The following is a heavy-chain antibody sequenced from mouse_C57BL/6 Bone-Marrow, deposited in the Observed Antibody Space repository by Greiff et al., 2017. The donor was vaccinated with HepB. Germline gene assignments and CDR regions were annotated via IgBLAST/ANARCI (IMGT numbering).Heavy chain of an antibody. CDR2: INPNNGGT. J-gene: IGHJ4*01. CDR3: TRSHWGYFAMDY. V-gene: IGHV1-18*01. CDR1: GYTFTDYN. Sequence: VQLQQSGPELVKPGASVKIPCKASGYTFTDYNMDWVKQSHGKSLEWIGDINPNNGGTIYNQKFKGKATLTVDKSSSTAYMELRSLTSEDTAVCYCTRSHWGYFAMDYWGQGTSVTVSS.